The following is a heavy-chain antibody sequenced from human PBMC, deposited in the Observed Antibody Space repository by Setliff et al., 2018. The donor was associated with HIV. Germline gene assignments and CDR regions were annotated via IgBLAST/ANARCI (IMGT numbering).Heavy chain of an antibody. CDR2: IYPGYSDT. D-gene: IGHD5-12*01. CDR1: GYSFTSYW. CDR3: ARRSGYDWGGAYYYGMDL. Sequence: PGESLKISCKGSGYSFTSYWIGWVRQMPGKGLEWMGIIYPGYSDTRYSPSFQGQVTISADKSISTAYLQWTRLQASDTATYYCARRSGYDWGGAYYYGMDLWGQGTTVTVSS. V-gene: IGHV5-51*01. J-gene: IGHJ6*02.